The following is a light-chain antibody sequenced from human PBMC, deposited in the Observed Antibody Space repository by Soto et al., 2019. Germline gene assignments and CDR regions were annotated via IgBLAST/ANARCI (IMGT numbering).Light chain of an antibody. J-gene: IGLJ3*02. V-gene: IGLV1-44*01. CDR1: SSNIGSNS. Sequence: QSVLTQAPSASGTPGQRVTISCSGRSSNIGSNSVNWYQHLPGTAPKLLIYSDDQRPSGVPDRFSGSRSGTSASLAISGLQSEAEAEYHCAAWDDSVSGPVFGGGTKVTVL. CDR2: SDD. CDR3: AAWDDSVSGPV.